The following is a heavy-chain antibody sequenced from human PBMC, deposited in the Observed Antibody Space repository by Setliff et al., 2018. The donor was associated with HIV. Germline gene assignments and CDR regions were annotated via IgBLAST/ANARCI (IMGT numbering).Heavy chain of an antibody. Sequence: PGGSLRLSCAASGFTFSNQVMTWVRQAPGKGLEWVSSISGTGANTYYADFGKGRFTIARDDTKNTVSLQMTNLEPGDTAMYYCAKGGSGGAYYVAGYWGQGTKVTVSS. CDR1: GFTFSNQV. V-gene: IGHV3-23*01. D-gene: IGHD1-26*01. CDR3: AKGGSGGAYYVAGY. J-gene: IGHJ4*02. CDR2: ISGTGANT.